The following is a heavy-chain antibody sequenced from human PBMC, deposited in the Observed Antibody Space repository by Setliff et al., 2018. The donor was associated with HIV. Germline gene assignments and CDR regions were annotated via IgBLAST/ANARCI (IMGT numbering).Heavy chain of an antibody. CDR2: IYYSGSS. CDR3: AMVIGWNDAGDY. D-gene: IGHD1-1*01. J-gene: IGHJ4*02. Sequence: SETLSLTCTVSGDSISSGGYYWSWIRQSPGKGLEWIGYIYYSGSSYYNPSLQSRITMSVETSMNQFSLKLSFVTAADTAVYYCAMVIGWNDAGDYWGRGTLVTVSS. CDR1: GDSISSGGYY. V-gene: IGHV4-31*03.